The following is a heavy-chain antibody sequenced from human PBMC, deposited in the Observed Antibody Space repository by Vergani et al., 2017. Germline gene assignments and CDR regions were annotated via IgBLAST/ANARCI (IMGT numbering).Heavy chain of an antibody. CDR1: GYTFTGYY. J-gene: IGHJ3*02. Sequence: QVQLVQSGAEVKKPGASVKVSCKASGYTFTGYYMHWVRQAPGQGLEWMGWINPNSGGTNYAQKFQGRVTMTRDTSISTAYMELSRLRSDDTAVYYCARGWWAAAGRRRDAFVIWGQGTMVTVSS. CDR3: ARGWWAAAGRRRDAFVI. D-gene: IGHD6-13*01. V-gene: IGHV1-2*02. CDR2: INPNSGGT.